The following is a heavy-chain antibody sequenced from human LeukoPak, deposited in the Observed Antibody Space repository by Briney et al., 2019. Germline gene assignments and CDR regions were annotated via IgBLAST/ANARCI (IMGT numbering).Heavy chain of an antibody. Sequence: GGSLRLSCTPSGFTFSSYGFHWVRQAPGKGLESVAVIWYDGSQKYYADSVKGRFTIPRDNSKNTLSLQMNSLRAEDTAVYYCARDVGNFGSGSSYFDSWGQGTLVTVSS. CDR3: ARDVGNFGSGSSYFDS. V-gene: IGHV3-33*01. J-gene: IGHJ4*02. CDR2: IWYDGSQK. D-gene: IGHD3-10*01. CDR1: GFTFSSYG.